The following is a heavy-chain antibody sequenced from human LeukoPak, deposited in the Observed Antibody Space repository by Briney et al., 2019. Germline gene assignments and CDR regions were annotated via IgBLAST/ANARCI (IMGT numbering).Heavy chain of an antibody. CDR1: GGSISNKY. CDR2: IYYSGNT. Sequence: PSETLSLTCTVSGGSISNKYWSWIRQPPGKGLEWIGYIYYSGNTNYNPSLKSRVTILVDTSKNQVSLKLSSVTAADTAVYYCARVSYYDSSGYGYYYYMDVWGKGTTVTISS. CDR3: ARVSYYDSSGYGYYYYMDV. J-gene: IGHJ6*03. V-gene: IGHV4-59*01. D-gene: IGHD3-22*01.